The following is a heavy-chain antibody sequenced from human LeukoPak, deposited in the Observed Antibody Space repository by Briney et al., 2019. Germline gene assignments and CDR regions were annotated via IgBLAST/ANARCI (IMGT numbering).Heavy chain of an antibody. CDR2: IYYSGST. D-gene: IGHD6-19*01. V-gene: IGHV4-30-4*01. J-gene: IGHJ4*02. Sequence: SETLSLTCTVSGGSISSGDYYWSWIRQPPGKGLEWIGYIYYSGSTYYNPSLKSRVTISVDTSKNQFSLKLRSVTAADTAVYYCARSNYSSGFYFDYWGQGTLVTVSS. CDR1: GGSISSGDYY. CDR3: ARSNYSSGFYFDY.